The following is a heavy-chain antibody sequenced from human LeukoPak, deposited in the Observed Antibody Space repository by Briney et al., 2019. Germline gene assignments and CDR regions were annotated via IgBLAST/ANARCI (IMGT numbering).Heavy chain of an antibody. D-gene: IGHD3-9*01. CDR2: IRQDGSEK. CDR3: ARDLAPYYDILTGSYYYYYYMDA. V-gene: IGHV3-7*01. J-gene: IGHJ6*03. CDR1: GFTFSSYW. Sequence: GGSLRLSCAASGFTFSSYWMSWVRQAPGKGLEWVANIRQDGSEKYYVDSVKGRFTISRDNAKNSLYLQMNSLRAEDTAVYYCARDLAPYYDILTGSYYYYYYMDAWGKGTTVTVSS.